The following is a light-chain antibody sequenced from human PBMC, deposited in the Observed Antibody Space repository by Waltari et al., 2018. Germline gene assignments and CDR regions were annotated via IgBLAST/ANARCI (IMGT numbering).Light chain of an antibody. CDR3: LLAYSGARV. CDR1: TGTVTSGHY. J-gene: IGLJ3*02. Sequence: QAVVTQEPSLTVSPGGTVTLTCGSSTGTVTSGHYPYWIQQKPGHAPRTLIYDTNNKHSWTPARFSGSLLGDKAALTLSGAQPEDEAEYYCLLAYSGARVFGGGTKLTVL. CDR2: DTN. V-gene: IGLV7-46*01.